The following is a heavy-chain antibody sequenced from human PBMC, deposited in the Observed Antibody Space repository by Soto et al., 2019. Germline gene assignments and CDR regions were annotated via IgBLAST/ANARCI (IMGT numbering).Heavy chain of an antibody. CDR2: ISAYNGNT. CDR1: GYTFTSYG. Sequence: ASEKVSCKASGYTFTSYGISWVRQAPGQGLEWMGWISAYNGNTNYAQKLQGRVTMTTDTSTSTAYMELRSLRSDDTAVYYCAGDYDFWSGYYPKQYYYYYYGMDVWGQGTTVTVSS. CDR3: AGDYDFWSGYYPKQYYYYYYGMDV. J-gene: IGHJ6*02. D-gene: IGHD3-3*01. V-gene: IGHV1-18*01.